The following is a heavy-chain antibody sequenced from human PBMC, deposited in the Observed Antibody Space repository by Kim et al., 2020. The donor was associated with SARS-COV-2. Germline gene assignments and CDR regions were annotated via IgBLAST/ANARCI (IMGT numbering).Heavy chain of an antibody. CDR2: INHSGST. CDR3: ARGRLWFGNDAFDI. D-gene: IGHD3-10*01. Sequence: SETLSLTCAVYGGSFSGYYWSWIRQPPGKGLEWIGEINHSGSTNYNPSLKSRVTISVDTSKNQFSLKLGSVTAADTAVYYCARGRLWFGNDAFDIWGQGTMVTVSS. V-gene: IGHV4-34*01. CDR1: GGSFSGYY. J-gene: IGHJ3*02.